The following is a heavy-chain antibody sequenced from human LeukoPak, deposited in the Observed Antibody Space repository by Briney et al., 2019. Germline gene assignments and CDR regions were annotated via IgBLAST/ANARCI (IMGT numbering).Heavy chain of an antibody. V-gene: IGHV4-34*01. CDR2: INHSGST. Sequence: SETLSLTCAVYGGSFSGYYWSWIRQPPGKGLEWIGEINHSGSTNYNPSLKSRVTISVDTSKNRFSLKLSSVTAADTAVYYCARLVGSAWHEDCWGQGTLVTVSS. CDR1: GGSFSGYY. J-gene: IGHJ4*02. D-gene: IGHD6-19*01. CDR3: ARLVGSAWHEDC.